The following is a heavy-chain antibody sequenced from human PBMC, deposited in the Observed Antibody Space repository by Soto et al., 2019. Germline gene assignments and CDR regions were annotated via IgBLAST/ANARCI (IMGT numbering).Heavy chain of an antibody. CDR1: GFTFNIYS. Sequence: GGSLRLCCAASGFTFNIYSMNWVRQAAGKGLEWVSSISSRSSNIDYADSVKGRFTISRDNANNSLYLQMNNLSADDTAVYYCARDTKMLAPLIYMDHWGRGTLVTVSS. CDR2: ISSRSSNI. CDR3: ARDTKMLAPLIYMDH. J-gene: IGHJ4*02. V-gene: IGHV3-21*01. D-gene: IGHD3-22*01.